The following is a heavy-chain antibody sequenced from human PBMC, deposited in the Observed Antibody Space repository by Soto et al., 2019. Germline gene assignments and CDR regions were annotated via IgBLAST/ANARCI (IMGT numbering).Heavy chain of an antibody. CDR2: ISGSGGST. J-gene: IGHJ4*02. CDR1: GFTVNSYG. D-gene: IGHD4-17*01. Sequence: GGSLRLSCPASGFTVNSYGMSWVRQAPGKGLEWVSAISGSGGSTYYADSVKGRFTISRDNSKNTLYLQMNSLRADDTAVYYCAKIPSGAHFDFWGQGTLVTVSS. V-gene: IGHV3-23*01. CDR3: AKIPSGAHFDF.